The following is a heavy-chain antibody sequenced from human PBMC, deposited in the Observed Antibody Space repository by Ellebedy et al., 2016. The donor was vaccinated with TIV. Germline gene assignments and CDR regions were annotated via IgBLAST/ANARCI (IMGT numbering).Heavy chain of an antibody. CDR2: IYSDGST. Sequence: GESLKISCAASGFIVGPNYMTWVRQAPGKGLEWVSVIYSDGSTYYADSVKGRFTISSDNSKNTLYLQMNSLRAEDTAVYYCGRTDYGDSYYFDNWGQGTLVTVSS. J-gene: IGHJ4*02. CDR1: GFIVGPNY. V-gene: IGHV3-53*01. CDR3: GRTDYGDSYYFDN. D-gene: IGHD4-17*01.